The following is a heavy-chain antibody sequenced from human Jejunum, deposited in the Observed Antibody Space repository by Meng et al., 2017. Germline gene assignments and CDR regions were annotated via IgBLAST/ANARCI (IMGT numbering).Heavy chain of an antibody. CDR1: GGSFSSYY. CDR2: ISHSGDT. Sequence: QGQLQQWGAGLLKPSETLSLTCVVSGGSFSSYYWSWIRQPPGKGLEWIGEISHSGDTKYNPSLMSRVTISADTSKNQVSLKLTSVTAADTAVYYCAKNNWFDPWGQGTLVTVSS. J-gene: IGHJ5*02. V-gene: IGHV4-34*01. CDR3: AKNNWFDP.